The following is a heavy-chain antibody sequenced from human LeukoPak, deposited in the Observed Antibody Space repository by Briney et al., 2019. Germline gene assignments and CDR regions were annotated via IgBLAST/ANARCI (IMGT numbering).Heavy chain of an antibody. CDR2: ISSTSSAI. V-gene: IGHV3-48*04. J-gene: IGHJ4*02. D-gene: IGHD3-16*01. CDR1: GFTFSDFA. Sequence: GGSLRLSCAASGFTFSDFAMSWVRQAPGKGLEWLSYISSTSSAIYYADSLKGRFTISRDNAKNSLYLQMDSLRAEDTAVYYCARVIGSYGDSAYWGQGTLVTVSS. CDR3: ARVIGSYGDSAY.